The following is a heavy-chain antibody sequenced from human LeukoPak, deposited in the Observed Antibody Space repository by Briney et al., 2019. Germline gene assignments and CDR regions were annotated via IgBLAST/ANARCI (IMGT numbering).Heavy chain of an antibody. Sequence: SETLSLTCTVSGGSISSYYWTWIRQPAGKGLEWIGRIYTSGSTNYNPSLKSRVTISVDTSKNQFSLKLSSVTAADTAVYYCAREDGDGYTYYFDYWGQGTLVTVSS. CDR3: AREDGDGYTYYFDY. J-gene: IGHJ4*02. CDR2: IYTSGST. V-gene: IGHV4-4*07. D-gene: IGHD5-24*01. CDR1: GGSISSYY.